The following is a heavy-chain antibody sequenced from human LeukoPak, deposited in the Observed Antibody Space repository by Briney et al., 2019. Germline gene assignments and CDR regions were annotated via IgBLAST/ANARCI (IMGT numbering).Heavy chain of an antibody. V-gene: IGHV4-4*07. Sequence: PSETLSLTCAVSGYSISSGYYWGWIRQPAGKGLEWIGRIYTSGSTNYNPSLKSRVTMSVDTSKNQFSLKLSSVTAADTAVYYCARVEGDAFDIWGQGTMVTVSS. CDR3: ARVEGDAFDI. CDR2: IYTSGST. CDR1: GYSISSGYY. J-gene: IGHJ3*02.